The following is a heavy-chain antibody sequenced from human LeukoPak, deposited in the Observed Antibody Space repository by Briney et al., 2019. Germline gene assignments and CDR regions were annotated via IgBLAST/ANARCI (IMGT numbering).Heavy chain of an antibody. CDR3: ARALQWLVDYDY. V-gene: IGHV3-48*01. J-gene: IGHJ4*02. Sequence: PGGSLRLSCAASGFTFSSYSMNWVRQAPGKGLEWGSYISSSSSTIYYADSVKGRFTISRDNAKNSLYLQMNSLRAEDTAVYYCARALQWLVDYDYWGQGTLVTVSS. D-gene: IGHD6-19*01. CDR2: ISSSSSTI. CDR1: GFTFSSYS.